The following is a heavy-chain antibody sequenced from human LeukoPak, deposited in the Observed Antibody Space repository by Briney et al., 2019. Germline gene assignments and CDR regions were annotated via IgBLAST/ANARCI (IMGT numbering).Heavy chain of an antibody. V-gene: IGHV4-31*03. CDR3: ARGQGTKVVWFDP. CDR2: NYYSGST. J-gene: IGHJ5*02. D-gene: IGHD2-2*01. CDR1: GGSITSGGYY. Sequence: SPSLYLTCTVSGGSITSGGYYWSWIRPHPGKGLEWIGYNYYSGSTYYDPSLKSRVTITVDTSMGQFYLELSSVTAADTAVYYCARGQGTKVVWFDPWGQGTLVTVSS.